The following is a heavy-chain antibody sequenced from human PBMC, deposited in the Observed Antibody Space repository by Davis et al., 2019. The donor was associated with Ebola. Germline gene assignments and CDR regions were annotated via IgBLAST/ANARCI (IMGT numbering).Heavy chain of an antibody. CDR3: ARDVAINYGGF. V-gene: IGHV3-7*01. CDR1: GFTFSNHW. Sequence: GESPKTPCAASGFTFSNHWMSWVRQAPGKGLEWVANIQQDGSGKFYVDSVKGRFTISRDKAKNSLYLQLDSLRVEDTAVYYCARDVAINYGGFWGQGTLVAVSS. J-gene: IGHJ4*02. CDR2: IQQDGSGK. D-gene: IGHD4-17*01.